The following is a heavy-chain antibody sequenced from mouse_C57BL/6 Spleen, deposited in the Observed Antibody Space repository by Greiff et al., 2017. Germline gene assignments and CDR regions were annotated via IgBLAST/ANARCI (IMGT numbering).Heavy chain of an antibody. J-gene: IGHJ4*01. CDR2: IYPGSGST. CDR3: AREGFLYYGSSYAMDY. D-gene: IGHD1-1*01. CDR1: GYTFTSYW. V-gene: IGHV1-55*01. Sequence: QVHVKQPGAELVKPGASVKMSCKASGYTFTSYWITWVKQRPGQGLEWIGDIYPGSGSTNYNEKFKSKATLTVDTSSSTAYMQLSSLTSEDSAVYYCAREGFLYYGSSYAMDYWGQGTSVTVSS.